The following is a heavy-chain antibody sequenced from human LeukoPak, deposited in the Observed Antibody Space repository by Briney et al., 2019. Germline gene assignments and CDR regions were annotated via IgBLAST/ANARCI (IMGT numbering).Heavy chain of an antibody. V-gene: IGHV4-59*08. CDR1: GGAFSSYY. D-gene: IGHD2-15*01. CDR2: IYYSGST. Sequence: PSETLSLTCAVYGGAFSSYYWTWIRQPPGKGLEWIGFIYYSGSTNYSPSLKSRVSISVDTSKNQFSLKLTSVTAADTAIYYCARLMELIRSPESYLDYWGQGALVTVSS. J-gene: IGHJ4*02. CDR3: ARLMELIRSPESYLDY.